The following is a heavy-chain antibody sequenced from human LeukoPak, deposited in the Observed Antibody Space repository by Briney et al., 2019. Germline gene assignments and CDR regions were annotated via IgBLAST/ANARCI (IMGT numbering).Heavy chain of an antibody. D-gene: IGHD1-26*01. CDR1: RFTFNKYW. CDR3: ASNSRYSGTYDDY. V-gene: IGHV3-74*01. Sequence: PGGSLRLSCAASRFTFNKYWMFWVRQVPGKGLVWVSRINGDGSSTSYADSVKGRFTIYRDNAKNTLYLLMNSLRAEDTAVYYCASNSRYSGTYDDYWGQGTLVTVSS. J-gene: IGHJ4*02. CDR2: INGDGSST.